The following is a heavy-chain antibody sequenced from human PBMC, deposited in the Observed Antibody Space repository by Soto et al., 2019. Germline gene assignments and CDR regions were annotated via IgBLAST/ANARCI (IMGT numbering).Heavy chain of an antibody. V-gene: IGHV4-30-4*01. Sequence: QVQLQESGPGLVKPSQTLSLTCTVSGGSISSGDYYWNWIRQPPGKGLEWIGSIYYSGSTYYSPSLKSRVTISGGTSKNQFSLKLSSVTAADTAVYYCVRGDPGACSSTSCSDAFDLWRRGTMVAVSS. D-gene: IGHD2-2*01. CDR3: VRGDPGACSSTSCSDAFDL. J-gene: IGHJ3*01. CDR2: IYYSGST. CDR1: GGSISSGDYY.